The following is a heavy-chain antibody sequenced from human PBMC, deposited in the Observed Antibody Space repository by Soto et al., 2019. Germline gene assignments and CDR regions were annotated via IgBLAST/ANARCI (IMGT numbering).Heavy chain of an antibody. Sequence: SVKVSCKASGGTFSSYVISWVRQAPGQGLEWMGGINPIFGTANYAQKFQGRVTFTADDSTSTAYMELSSLRSEDTAVYYCARGGGRGAIFGVVILYYYGMDVWRQGTTVTVS. CDR1: GGTFSSYV. CDR3: ARGGGRGAIFGVVILYYYGMDV. D-gene: IGHD3-3*01. V-gene: IGHV1-69*13. CDR2: INPIFGTA. J-gene: IGHJ6*02.